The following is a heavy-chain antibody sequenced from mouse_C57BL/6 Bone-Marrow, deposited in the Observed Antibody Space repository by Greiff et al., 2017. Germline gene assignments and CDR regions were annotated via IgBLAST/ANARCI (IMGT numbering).Heavy chain of an antibody. J-gene: IGHJ3*01. CDR2: IHPNSGST. CDR1: GYTFTSYW. Sequence: VKLMESGAELVKPGASVKLSCKASGYTFTSYWMHWVKQRPGQGLEWIGMIHPNSGSTNYNEKFKSKATLTVDKSSSTAYMQLSSLTSEDSAVYYCARSSYYGSSYGFAYWGQGTLVTVSA. V-gene: IGHV1-64*01. CDR3: ARSSYYGSSYGFAY. D-gene: IGHD1-1*01.